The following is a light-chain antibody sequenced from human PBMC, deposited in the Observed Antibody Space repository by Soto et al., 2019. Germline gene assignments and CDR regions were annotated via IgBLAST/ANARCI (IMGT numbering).Light chain of an antibody. CDR1: QSVDNY. V-gene: IGKV3-11*01. CDR3: QQRSNWPPWT. Sequence: EVVLTQSPATLSLPPGERATLSCRASQSVDNYLSWYQQKPGQPPRLLIYDASNRATGIPARFSGSGSGTDFTLTITTLEPEDFAVYYCQQRSNWPPWTFGPGTKVDF. J-gene: IGKJ3*01. CDR2: DAS.